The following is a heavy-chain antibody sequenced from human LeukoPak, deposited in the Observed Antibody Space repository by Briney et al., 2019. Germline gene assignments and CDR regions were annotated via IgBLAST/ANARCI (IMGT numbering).Heavy chain of an antibody. CDR3: AKPARTDYADY. CDR2: ISGSGGST. V-gene: IGHV3-23*01. CDR1: GFTISSYA. J-gene: IGHJ4*02. D-gene: IGHD1-14*01. Sequence: GGTLRLSCAASGFTISSYAMNWVRQAPGKGLEWVSSISGSGGSTYYADSVKGRFTISRDNSKNTLYLQMNSLRAEDTAVYYCAKPARTDYADYWGQGTLVTVSS.